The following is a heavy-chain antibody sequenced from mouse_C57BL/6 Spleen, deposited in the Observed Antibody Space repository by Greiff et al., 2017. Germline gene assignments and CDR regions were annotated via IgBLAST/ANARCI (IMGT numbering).Heavy chain of an antibody. V-gene: IGHV5-12*01. CDR3: ARQYYGSSYRYFDV. CDR2: ISNGGGST. D-gene: IGHD1-1*01. Sequence: EVKVVESGGGLVQPGGSLKLSCAASGFTFSDYYMYWVRQTPEKRLEWVAYISNGGGSTYYPDTVKGRFTISRDNAKNTLYLQMSRLKSEDTAMYYCARQYYGSSYRYFDVWGTGTTVTVSS. J-gene: IGHJ1*03. CDR1: GFTFSDYY.